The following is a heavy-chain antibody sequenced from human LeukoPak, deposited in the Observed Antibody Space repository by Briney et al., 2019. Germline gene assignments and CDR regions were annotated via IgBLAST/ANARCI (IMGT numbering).Heavy chain of an antibody. CDR1: GGSISDYY. V-gene: IGHV4-59*01. D-gene: IGHD3-10*01. CDR3: ARYGSGSYPQFDY. Sequence: SETLSLTRTVSGGSISDYYWSWIRQPPGKGLEWIGYIYYTGSTNYNPSLKSRVTISVDTSKNQFSLKLSSVTAADTAVYYCARYGSGSYPQFDYWGQGTLVTVSS. J-gene: IGHJ4*02. CDR2: IYYTGST.